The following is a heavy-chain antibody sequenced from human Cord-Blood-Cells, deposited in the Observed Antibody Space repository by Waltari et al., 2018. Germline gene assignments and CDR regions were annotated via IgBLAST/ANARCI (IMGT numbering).Heavy chain of an antibody. CDR3: ARIRDFWSGYYRWYFDL. D-gene: IGHD3-3*01. J-gene: IGHJ2*01. CDR2: IFSNDEK. CDR1: GFSLSNARMG. V-gene: IGHV2-26*01. Sequence: QVTLKESGPVLVKPTETLTLTYTVSGFSLSNARMGVSWIRQPPGKALEWLAHIFSNDEKSYSTSLKSRLTISKDTSKSQVVLTMTNMDPVDTATYYCARIRDFWSGYYRWYFDLWGRGTLVTVSS.